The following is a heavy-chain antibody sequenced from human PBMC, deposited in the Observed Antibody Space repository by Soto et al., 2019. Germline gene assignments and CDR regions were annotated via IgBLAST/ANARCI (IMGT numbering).Heavy chain of an antibody. CDR2: MSASGGTT. D-gene: IGHD2-21*02. J-gene: IGHJ4*02. CDR3: AKTMRIVVVTASAYFDY. CDR1: GFTFGSYV. Sequence: LRLSCAASGFTFGSYVMSWVRQAPGKGLEWVSLMSASGGTTYHADSVKGRFTISRDNSKNTLYLQMNSLRAEDTAVYYCAKTMRIVVVTASAYFDYWGQGTLVTVSS. V-gene: IGHV3-23*01.